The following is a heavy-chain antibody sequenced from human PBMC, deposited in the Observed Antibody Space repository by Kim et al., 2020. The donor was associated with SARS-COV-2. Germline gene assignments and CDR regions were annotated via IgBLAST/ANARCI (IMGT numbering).Heavy chain of an antibody. D-gene: IGHD3-9*01. J-gene: IGHJ4*02. CDR2: INPDTGAA. Sequence: ASVKVSCKTYGYTYKGFSIHWVRQAPGLELEWVGRINPDTGAAVYAQKFQGRDTMSRDTSITTAYLEVTSLTSDDTGVYFCARAQLSVTGYYPDFWGQGTLLTVSS. CDR1: GYTYKGFS. CDR3: ARAQLSVTGYYPDF. V-gene: IGHV1-2*05.